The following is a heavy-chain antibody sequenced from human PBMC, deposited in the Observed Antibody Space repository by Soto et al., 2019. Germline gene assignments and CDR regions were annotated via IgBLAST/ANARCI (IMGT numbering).Heavy chain of an antibody. V-gene: IGHV1-18*01. Sequence: QVQLVQSGAEVKKPGASVKVSCKASGYTFTSYGISWVRQAPGQVLEWMGWISTNNGNTQYAQKLQGRVTMTTDTSTSTAYMELRSLRSDDTAVYYCAREGIVVIPCAKRPYYYYTMDVWGQGTTVTVSS. J-gene: IGHJ6*02. D-gene: IGHD2-2*01. CDR2: ISTNNGNT. CDR1: GYTFTSYG. CDR3: AREGIVVIPCAKRPYYYYTMDV.